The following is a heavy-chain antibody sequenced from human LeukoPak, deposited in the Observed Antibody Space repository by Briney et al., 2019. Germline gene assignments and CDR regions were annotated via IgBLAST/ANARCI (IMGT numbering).Heavy chain of an antibody. CDR3: ARHGSSASSGWYRLDY. J-gene: IGHJ4*02. V-gene: IGHV3-33*01. CDR2: IWYDGSNK. D-gene: IGHD6-19*01. CDR1: GFTFSSYG. Sequence: GGSLRLSCAASGFTFSSYGMHWVRQAPGKGLEWVAVIWYDGSNKCYADSVKGRFTISRDNSKNTLYLQMNSLRAEDTAVYYCARHGSSASSGWYRLDYWGQGTLVTVSS.